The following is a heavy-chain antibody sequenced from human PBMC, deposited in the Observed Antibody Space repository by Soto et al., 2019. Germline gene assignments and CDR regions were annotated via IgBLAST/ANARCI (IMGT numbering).Heavy chain of an antibody. CDR2: ISSSSSYI. CDR1: GFTFSSYS. V-gene: IGHV3-21*01. CDR3: ARVSITFGGVTHSPFDY. J-gene: IGHJ4*02. D-gene: IGHD3-16*01. Sequence: PGGSLRLSCAASGFTFSSYSMNWVRQAPGKGLEWVSSISSSSSYIYYADSVKGRFTISRDNAKNSLYLQMNSLRAEDTAVYYCARVSITFGGVTHSPFDYWGQGTLVTVSS.